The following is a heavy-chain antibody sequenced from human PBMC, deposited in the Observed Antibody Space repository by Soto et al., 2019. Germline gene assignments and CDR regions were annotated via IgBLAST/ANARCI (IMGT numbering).Heavy chain of an antibody. Sequence: ASVKVSCKASGYTFTGYYMHWVRQAPGQGLEWMGWINPNSGGTNYAQKFQGRVTMTRDTSISTAYMELSRLRSDDTAVHYCATLTVVVAATLNWFDPWGQGTLVTVSS. CDR2: INPNSGGT. D-gene: IGHD2-15*01. J-gene: IGHJ5*02. V-gene: IGHV1-2*02. CDR1: GYTFTGYY. CDR3: ATLTVVVAATLNWFDP.